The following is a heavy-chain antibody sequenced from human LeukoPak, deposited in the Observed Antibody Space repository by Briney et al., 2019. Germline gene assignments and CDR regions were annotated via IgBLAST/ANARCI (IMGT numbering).Heavy chain of an antibody. D-gene: IGHD5-24*01. CDR1: GFTFSNYW. CDR3: ARWATPPTYSYSGMAV. J-gene: IGHJ6*02. V-gene: IGHV3-7*03. CDR2: IKGDGSAI. Sequence: GGSLRLSCTASGFTFSNYWMTWVRQAPGKGLEWVANIKGDGSAIYYVDSVKGRFSISRDNAKNSLYLQMNSLRADDTAVYYCARWATPPTYSYSGMAVWGQGTTVTVSS.